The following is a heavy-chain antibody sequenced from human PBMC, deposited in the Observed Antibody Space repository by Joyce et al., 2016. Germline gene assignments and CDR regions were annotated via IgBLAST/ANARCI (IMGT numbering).Heavy chain of an antibody. CDR2: ISGGDNNT. CDR1: GFTFSSYA. V-gene: IGHV3-23*01. CDR3: AKVSGSYGSGTYRSLNYFDC. D-gene: IGHD3-10*01. J-gene: IGHJ4*02. Sequence: EVQLLESGGGLVQRGGSLRLSCAASGFTFSSYAMSWVRQAPGKWLECGSFISGGDNNTYYADSLKGRFTISRDNSKNTLYLQMNSLRVEDTAVYYCAKVSGSYGSGTYRSLNYFDCWGQGTLVTVSS.